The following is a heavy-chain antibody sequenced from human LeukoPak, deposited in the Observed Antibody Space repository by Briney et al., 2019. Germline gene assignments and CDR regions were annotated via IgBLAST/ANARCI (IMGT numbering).Heavy chain of an antibody. CDR1: GGSISSYY. CDR2: IYYSGST. CDR3: ARVSPYDYGDYRLYYGMDV. V-gene: IGHV4-59*01. J-gene: IGHJ6*02. Sequence: SETLSLTCTVSGGSISSYYWSWIRQPPGKGLEWIGYIYYSGSTNYNPSLKSRVTISVDTSKNQFSLKLSSVTAADTAVYYCARVSPYDYGDYRLYYGMDVWGQGTMVTVS. D-gene: IGHD4-17*01.